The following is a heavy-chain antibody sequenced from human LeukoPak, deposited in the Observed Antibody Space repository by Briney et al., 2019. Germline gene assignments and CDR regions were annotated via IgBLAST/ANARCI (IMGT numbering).Heavy chain of an antibody. Sequence: GASVKVSCKASGYTFTGYYMHWVRQAPGQGLEWMGWINPSSGGTNYAQKFQGRVTMTRDTSISTAYMELSRLRSDDTAVYYCARDLAVVVLAREGAFDIWGQGTMVTVSS. D-gene: IGHD3-22*01. CDR3: ARDLAVVVLAREGAFDI. CDR2: INPSSGGT. J-gene: IGHJ3*02. CDR1: GYTFTGYY. V-gene: IGHV1-2*02.